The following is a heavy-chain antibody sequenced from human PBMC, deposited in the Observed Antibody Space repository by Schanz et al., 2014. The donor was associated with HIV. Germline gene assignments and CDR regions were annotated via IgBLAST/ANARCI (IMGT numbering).Heavy chain of an antibody. Sequence: QVQLVQSGAEVKKPGASVKVSCKASGYTLTGYYMHWVRQAPGQGLEWMGWINPNGGGTNYAQKFRGRVTMTRDTSISSASLELTRLRSDDTAVYFCTRNRYQLLPFDFWGQGTLVTVSS. V-gene: IGHV1-2*02. J-gene: IGHJ4*02. CDR1: GYTLTGYY. D-gene: IGHD1-1*01. CDR3: TRNRYQLLPFDF. CDR2: INPNGGGT.